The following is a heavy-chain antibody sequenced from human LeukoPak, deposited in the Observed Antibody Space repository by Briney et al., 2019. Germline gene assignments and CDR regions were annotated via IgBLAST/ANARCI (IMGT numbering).Heavy chain of an antibody. Sequence: PGGSLRLSCAASGFTVSSNYMSWVRQAPGMGLEWVSVIYSGGSTYYADSVKGRFTISRDNSKNMLYLQMNSLRAEDTAVYYCTSATVITLAYWGQGSLVTVSS. V-gene: IGHV3-66*01. J-gene: IGHJ4*02. D-gene: IGHD4-23*01. CDR3: TSATVITLAY. CDR2: IYSGGST. CDR1: GFTVSSNY.